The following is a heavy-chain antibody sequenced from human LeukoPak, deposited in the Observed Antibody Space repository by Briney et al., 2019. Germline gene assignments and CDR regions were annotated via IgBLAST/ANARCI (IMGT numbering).Heavy chain of an antibody. Sequence: ASVKVSCTVSGYTLTELSMHWVRQAPGKGLEWMGGFDPEDGETIYAQKFQGRVTMTEDTSTDTAYMELSSLRSEDTAVYYCATGIAVAGTLHDYWGQGTLVTVSS. J-gene: IGHJ4*02. D-gene: IGHD6-19*01. CDR2: FDPEDGET. CDR1: GYTLTELS. V-gene: IGHV1-24*01. CDR3: ATGIAVAGTLHDY.